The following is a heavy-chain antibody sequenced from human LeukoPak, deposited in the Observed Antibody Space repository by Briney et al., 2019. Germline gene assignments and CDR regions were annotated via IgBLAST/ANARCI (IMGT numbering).Heavy chain of an antibody. CDR1: GFTVSTNY. Sequence: GGSLRLSCAASGFTVSTNYMSWVRQAPGKGLEWASVIYSDGRTYYADSVKGRFTISRDNSKNTLYLQMNSLRAEDTAVYYCARDSGRFDVFDIWGQGTMVTVSS. J-gene: IGHJ3*02. D-gene: IGHD3-10*01. CDR3: ARDSGRFDVFDI. V-gene: IGHV3-53*01. CDR2: IYSDGRT.